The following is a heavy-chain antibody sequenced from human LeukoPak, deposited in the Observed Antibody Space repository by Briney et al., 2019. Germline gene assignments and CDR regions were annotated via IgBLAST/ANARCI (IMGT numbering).Heavy chain of an antibody. CDR2: ISGGGERT. V-gene: IGHV3-43*02. CDR3: ATTPGEGSVYFQY. Sequence: GGSLRLSCAASGFTFDDYAIDWVRQAPGKGLEWVSLISGGGERTYYTESVKGRFTISRDNSKNTLYLQMNSLRSEDTAFYFCATTPGEGSVYFQYWGQGTLVTVSS. CDR1: GFTFDDYA. D-gene: IGHD3-10*01. J-gene: IGHJ1*01.